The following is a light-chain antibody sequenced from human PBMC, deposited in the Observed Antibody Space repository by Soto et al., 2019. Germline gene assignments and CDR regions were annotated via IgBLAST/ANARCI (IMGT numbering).Light chain of an antibody. CDR3: QQRRGT. CDR2: DAS. V-gene: IGKV3-11*01. Sequence: EIVMTQSPATLSVSPGERATLSCRASQSVSSYLAWYQQKPGQAPRLLIFDASNRATGIPARFSGSGSGTDFTLTISSLEPEDFAVYYCQQRRGTFGGGTKVDIK. CDR1: QSVSSY. J-gene: IGKJ4*01.